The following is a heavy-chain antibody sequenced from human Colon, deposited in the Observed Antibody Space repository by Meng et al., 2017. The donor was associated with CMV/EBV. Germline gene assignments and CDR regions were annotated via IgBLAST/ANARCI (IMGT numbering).Heavy chain of an antibody. CDR3: ARGYSSSWSHEYFFDY. J-gene: IGHJ4*02. CDR2: ISGTSTYI. Sequence: GGSLRLSCAASGFTLSGYSMHWVRQAPGKGLEWVSSISGTSTYIYYADSVKGRFTISRDNAKSSLFLQMNSLRAEDTAVYYCARGYSSSWSHEYFFDYWGQGTLVTVS. V-gene: IGHV3-21*01. D-gene: IGHD6-13*01. CDR1: GFTLSGYS.